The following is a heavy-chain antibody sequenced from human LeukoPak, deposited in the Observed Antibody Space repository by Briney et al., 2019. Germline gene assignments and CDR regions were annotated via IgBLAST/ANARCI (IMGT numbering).Heavy chain of an antibody. D-gene: IGHD4-17*01. CDR1: GGSISSYY. CDR3: ARATNPDYGDYVFDY. CDR2: IYYSGST. Sequence: PSETLSLTCTDSGGSISSYYWSWIRQPPGKGLEWIGYIYYSGSTNYNPSLKSRVTISVDTSKNQFSLKLSSVTAADTAVYYCARATNPDYGDYVFDYWGQGTLVTVSS. V-gene: IGHV4-59*01. J-gene: IGHJ4*02.